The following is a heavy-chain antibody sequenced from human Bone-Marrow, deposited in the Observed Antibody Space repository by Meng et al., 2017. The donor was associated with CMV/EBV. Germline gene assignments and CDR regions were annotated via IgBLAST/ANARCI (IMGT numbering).Heavy chain of an antibody. D-gene: IGHD3-10*01. CDR2: ISSISNYI. CDR3: ARASTDGGFDY. CDR1: GFTFSSYS. Sequence: GGSLRLSCAASGFTFSSYSMNWVRQAPGKGLEWVSSISSISNYIYYADSLKGRFTISRDNAKNSLYLQMNSLRAEDTAVYYCARASTDGGFDYWGQGTLVTVSS. V-gene: IGHV3-21*01. J-gene: IGHJ4*02.